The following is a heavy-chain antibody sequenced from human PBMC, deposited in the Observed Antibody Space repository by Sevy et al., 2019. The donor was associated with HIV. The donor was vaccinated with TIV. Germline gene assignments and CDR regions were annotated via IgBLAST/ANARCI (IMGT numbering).Heavy chain of an antibody. CDR2: INKGGDIT. J-gene: IGHJ4*02. Sequence: GGSLRLSCAASGFTFNNYFMTWVRQAPGTGLEWVSTINKGGDITYYADSVKGRFTISRDTSKNTLFLQMHSLGAEDKAVYYCAKYCSGAGCYSGLNYWGQGTPVTVSS. CDR3: AKYCSGAGCYSGLNY. V-gene: IGHV3-23*01. CDR1: GFTFNNYF. D-gene: IGHD2-15*01.